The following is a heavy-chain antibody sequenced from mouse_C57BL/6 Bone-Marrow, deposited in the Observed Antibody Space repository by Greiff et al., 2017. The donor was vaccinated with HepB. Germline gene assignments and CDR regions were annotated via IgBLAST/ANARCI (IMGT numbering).Heavy chain of an antibody. CDR1: GYTFTDYN. CDR2: INPNNGGT. D-gene: IGHD1-1*01. V-gene: IGHV1-18*01. J-gene: IGHJ4*01. CDR3: ARGDGSSSYYAMDY. Sequence: EVQLQQSGPELVKPGASVKIPCKASGYTFTDYNMDWVKQSHGKSLEWIGDINPNNGGTIYNQKFKGKATLTVDKSSSTAYMELRSLTSEDTAVYYCARGDGSSSYYAMDYWGQETSVTVSS.